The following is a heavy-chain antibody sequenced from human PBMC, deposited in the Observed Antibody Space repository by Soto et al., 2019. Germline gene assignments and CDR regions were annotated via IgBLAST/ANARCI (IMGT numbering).Heavy chain of an antibody. D-gene: IGHD4-17*01. CDR2: LSGGGANT. J-gene: IGHJ4*02. CDR1: GFSFSTYS. CDR3: ARWSGYADA. Sequence: PGWSLRLSCAAAGFSFSTYSMAWVRQAAGKGPQWVSGLSGGGANTFYIDSVRGRFTISVDNSKNTVYLQMDSLRADDTAVYYCARWSGYADAWGQGTLVTGSS. V-gene: IGHV3-23*01.